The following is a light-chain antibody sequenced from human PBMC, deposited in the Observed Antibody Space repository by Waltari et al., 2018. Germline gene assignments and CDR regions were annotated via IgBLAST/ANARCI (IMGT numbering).Light chain of an antibody. CDR3: QSYDSSLTGSWV. V-gene: IGLV1-40*01. CDR2: GNN. Sequence: QSVLTQPPSVSGAPGQRVTISCTGSGSNTGAGFDVSRSQQLPGTAPKLLVYGNNSRPSGVPDRFSASKSGTSASLAITGLQAEDEADYYCQSYDSSLTGSWVFGGGTKLTVL. CDR1: GSNTGAGFD. J-gene: IGLJ3*02.